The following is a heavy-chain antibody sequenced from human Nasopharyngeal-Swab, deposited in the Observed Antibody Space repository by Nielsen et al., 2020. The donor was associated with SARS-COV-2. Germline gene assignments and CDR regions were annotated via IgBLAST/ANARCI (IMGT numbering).Heavy chain of an antibody. J-gene: IGHJ4*02. CDR3: AGDPEVVAAPSRFDY. D-gene: IGHD2-15*01. V-gene: IGHV3-11*04. CDR2: ISSSGSTI. Sequence: RQAPGKGLEWVSYISSSGSTIYYADSVKGRFTISRDNAKNSLYLQMNSLRAEDTAVYYCAGDPEVVAAPSRFDYWGQGTLVTVSS.